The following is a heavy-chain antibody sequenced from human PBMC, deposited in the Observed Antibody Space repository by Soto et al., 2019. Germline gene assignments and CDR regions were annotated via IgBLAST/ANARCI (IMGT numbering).Heavy chain of an antibody. V-gene: IGHV1-46*01. CDR3: ARDLAAGATIMAHGMHV. CDR2: INPSGGST. J-gene: IGHJ6*04. CDR1: GGTFSSYA. D-gene: IGHD5-12*01. Sequence: ESSVKVSCKASGGTFSSYAISWVRRAPGQGLEWMGIINPSGGSTSYAQKFQGRVTMTRDTSTSTVYMELSSLRSEDTAVYYCARDLAAGATIMAHGMHVCGEGTTGTFSP.